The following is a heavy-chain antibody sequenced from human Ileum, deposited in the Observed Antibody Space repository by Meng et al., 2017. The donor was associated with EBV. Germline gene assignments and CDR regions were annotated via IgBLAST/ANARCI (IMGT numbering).Heavy chain of an antibody. CDR1: GCSISTKYG. D-gene: IGHD2-15*01. V-gene: IGHV4-28*06. J-gene: IGHJ4*02. CDR3: GGKSKSGNFFDY. Sequence: VKTSETLSMICAVSGCSISTKYGWDWLRQLPGKGLEWIGHIYYSAAANNYPSLKSRITISIGPSKNQFALKLRSVTALDKAVYYCGGKSKSGNFFDYWGQGTLVTVSS. CDR2: IYYSAAA.